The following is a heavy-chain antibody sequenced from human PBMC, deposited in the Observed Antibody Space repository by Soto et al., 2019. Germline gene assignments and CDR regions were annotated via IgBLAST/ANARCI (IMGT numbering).Heavy chain of an antibody. V-gene: IGHV3-21*06. CDR2: ISSTTNYI. Sequence: LRLSCAASGFTFTRYSMNWVRQAPGKGLEWVSSISSTTNYIYYGDSMKGRFTISRDNAKNSLYLEMSSLRAEDTAVYYCARESEDLTSNFDYWGQGTLVTVSS. CDR1: GFTFTRYS. J-gene: IGHJ4*02. CDR3: ARESEDLTSNFDY.